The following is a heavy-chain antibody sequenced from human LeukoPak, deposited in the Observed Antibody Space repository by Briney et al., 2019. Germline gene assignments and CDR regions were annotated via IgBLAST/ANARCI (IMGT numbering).Heavy chain of an antibody. Sequence: GSLRLSCAASGFTFSSYGMHWVRQAPGKGLEWVAFIRYDGSNKYYADSVKGRFTISRDNSKNTLYLQMNSLRAEDTAVYYCARVPPGSAQFDYWGQGTLVTVSS. CDR1: GFTFSSYG. CDR3: ARVPPGSAQFDY. V-gene: IGHV3-30*02. J-gene: IGHJ4*02. D-gene: IGHD3-10*01. CDR2: IRYDGSNK.